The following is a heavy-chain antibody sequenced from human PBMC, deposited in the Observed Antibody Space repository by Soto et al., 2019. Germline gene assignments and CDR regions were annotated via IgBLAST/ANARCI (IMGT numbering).Heavy chain of an antibody. CDR2: IMPIFRTP. V-gene: IGHV1-69*12. CDR1: GGTFSNSA. CDR3: ASDKDRLQLGGNYYYVLDV. Sequence: QVQLEQSGAEVKKPGSSVKVSCKASGGTFSNSAISWVRQAPGQGLEWMGGIMPIFRTPDYAQKFQGRVTITADESTSTDYMELRGLRSDDTAVYYCASDKDRLQLGGNYYYVLDVWGQGTTVTVSS. D-gene: IGHD5-12*01. J-gene: IGHJ6*02.